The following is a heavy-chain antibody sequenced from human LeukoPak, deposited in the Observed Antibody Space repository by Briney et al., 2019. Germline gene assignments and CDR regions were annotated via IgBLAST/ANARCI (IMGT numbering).Heavy chain of an antibody. CDR3: ARDLMVRGIYYYMDV. V-gene: IGHV4-61*02. D-gene: IGHD3-10*01. J-gene: IGHJ6*03. Sequence: PSETLSLTCTVSGGSISSSSYYWSWIRQPAGKGLEWIGRIYTSGSTNYNPSLKSRVTMSVDTSKNQFSLKLSSVTAADTAVYYCARDLMVRGIYYYMDVWGKGTTVTISS. CDR1: GGSISSSSYY. CDR2: IYTSGST.